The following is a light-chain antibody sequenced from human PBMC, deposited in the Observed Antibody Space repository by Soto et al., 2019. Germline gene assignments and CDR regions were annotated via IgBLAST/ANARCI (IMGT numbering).Light chain of an antibody. CDR1: SFNIGKNT. J-gene: IGLJ3*02. CDR2: GDN. V-gene: IGLV1-44*01. Sequence: QSVLTQPPSTSGTPGQRIIISCSGSSFNIGKNTMNWYRHLPGTAPKLLIFGDNERPSGLPDRFSGFKSGTSASLAVSGLQSEDEADYYCATWDDSLNGWVFGGGTKLTVL. CDR3: ATWDDSLNGWV.